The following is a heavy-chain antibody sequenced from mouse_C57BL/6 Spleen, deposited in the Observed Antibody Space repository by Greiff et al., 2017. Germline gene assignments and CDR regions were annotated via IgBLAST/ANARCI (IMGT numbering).Heavy chain of an antibody. CDR2: IYPGDGDT. CDR3: ARYPKDYYAMDY. CDR1: GYAFSSYW. V-gene: IGHV1-80*01. Sequence: QVQLQQSGAELVKPGASVKISCKASGYAFSSYWMNWVKQRPGKGLEWIGQIYPGDGDTNYNGKFKGKATLTADKSSSTAYMQLSSLTSEDSAVYFCARYPKDYYAMDYWGQGTSVTVSS. J-gene: IGHJ4*01.